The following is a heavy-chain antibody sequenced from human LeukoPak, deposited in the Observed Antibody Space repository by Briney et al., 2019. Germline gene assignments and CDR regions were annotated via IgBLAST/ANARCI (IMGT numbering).Heavy chain of an antibody. CDR1: GGSISSYY. CDR2: IYYSGST. Sequence: SETLSLTCTVSGGSISSYYWSWIRQPPGKGLEWIGYIYYSGSTNYNPSLKSRVTISVGTSKNQFSLKLSSVTAADTAVYYCARLTPRYYYYGMDVWGQGTTVTVSS. V-gene: IGHV4-59*01. J-gene: IGHJ6*02. CDR3: ARLTPRYYYYGMDV.